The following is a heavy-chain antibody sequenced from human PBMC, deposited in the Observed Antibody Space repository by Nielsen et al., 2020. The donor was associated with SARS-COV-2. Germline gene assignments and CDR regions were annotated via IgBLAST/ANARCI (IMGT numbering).Heavy chain of an antibody. CDR1: GCSISSYY. Sequence: SETLSLTCTVSGCSISSYYWSWIRQPPGKGLEWIGYIYYSGSTNYNPSLKSRVTISVDTSKNQFSLKLSSVTAADTAVYYCARDGGIAAAGPYWYFDLWGRGTLVTVSS. CDR2: IYYSGST. V-gene: IGHV4-59*01. J-gene: IGHJ2*01. D-gene: IGHD6-13*01. CDR3: ARDGGIAAAGPYWYFDL.